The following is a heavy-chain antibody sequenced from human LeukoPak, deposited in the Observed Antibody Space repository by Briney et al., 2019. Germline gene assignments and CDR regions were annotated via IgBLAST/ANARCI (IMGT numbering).Heavy chain of an antibody. V-gene: IGHV1-2*02. J-gene: IGHJ4*02. CDR3: ARVPGRTIAVAGTGYFDY. D-gene: IGHD6-19*01. CDR1: GYTFTGYY. CDR2: INPNSGGT. Sequence: ASVKVSCKASGYTFTGYYMHWVRQAPGQGLEWMGWINPNSGGTNYAQNFQGRVTMTRDTSISTAYMELSRLRSDDTAVYYCARVPGRTIAVAGTGYFDYWGQGTLVTVSS.